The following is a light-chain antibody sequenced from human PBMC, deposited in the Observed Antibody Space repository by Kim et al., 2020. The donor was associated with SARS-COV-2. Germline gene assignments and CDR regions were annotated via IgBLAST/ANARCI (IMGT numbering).Light chain of an antibody. Sequence: LSASVGDRVSITCRASQSISDRVAWYQQKPGKVPKLLISKASRLESGVSSRFSGSGSGTEFTLTISRLQSDDFATYYCQQYNFYSTFGPGTKLEI. J-gene: IGKJ2*01. CDR1: QSISDR. CDR2: KAS. V-gene: IGKV1-5*03. CDR3: QQYNFYST.